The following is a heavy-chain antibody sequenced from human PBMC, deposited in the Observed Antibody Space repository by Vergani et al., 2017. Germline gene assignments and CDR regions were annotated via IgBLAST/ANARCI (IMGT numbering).Heavy chain of an antibody. J-gene: IGHJ4*02. D-gene: IGHD4/OR15-4a*01. V-gene: IGHV3-33*01. CDR1: VFTFSNYG. CDR3: AREDAHDYGASLYFDY. CDR2: MWYDGGNK. Sequence: QVQLVESGGGVVQPGRSLRLSCAASVFTFSNYGMHWVRQAPGKGLEWVAVMWYDGGNKYYADSVKGRFTISRDNSKNTLYLQMNSLRAEDTAVYYCAREDAHDYGASLYFDYWGQGTLVTVSS.